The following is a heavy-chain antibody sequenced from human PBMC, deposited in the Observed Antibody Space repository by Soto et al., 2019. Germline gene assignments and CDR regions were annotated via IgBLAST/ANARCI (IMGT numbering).Heavy chain of an antibody. CDR3: ARAPTTVRTAYYFDS. D-gene: IGHD4-17*01. J-gene: IGHJ4*02. CDR1: GFTFSSYA. V-gene: IGHV3-30-3*01. Sequence: ESGGGVVQPGRSLRLSCAASGFTFSSYAMHWVRQAPGKGLEWVTVISYDGSNKYYADSVKGRFTISRDNSKNTLYLQMNSLRVEDTAVYYCARAPTTVRTAYYFDSWGQGTLVTVSS. CDR2: ISYDGSNK.